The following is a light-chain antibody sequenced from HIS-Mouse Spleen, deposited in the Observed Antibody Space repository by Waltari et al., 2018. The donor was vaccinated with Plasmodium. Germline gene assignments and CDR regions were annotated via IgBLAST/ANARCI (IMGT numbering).Light chain of an antibody. J-gene: IGKJ1*01. CDR1: QSISNY. CDR2: AAS. V-gene: IGKV1-39*01. Sequence: DIQMTQSPSSLSASVGDRVTITCRASQSISNYSNWYQQKPGKAPKFLIYAASTLQSGVPSRFSGSGSGTDFILTISSLQPEDFATYYCQQSYSTWTFGQGTKVEIK. CDR3: QQSYSTWT.